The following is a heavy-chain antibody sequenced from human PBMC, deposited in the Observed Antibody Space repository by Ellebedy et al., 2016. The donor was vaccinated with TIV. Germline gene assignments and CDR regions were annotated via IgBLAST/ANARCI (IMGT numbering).Heavy chain of an antibody. CDR1: GGSLSSGDYY. D-gene: IGHD1-1*01. CDR3: ARTGSALLDY. J-gene: IGHJ4*02. Sequence: SETLSLTCTVSGGSLSSGDYYWSWIRQHPGKGLEWIGYIYYSGSTYYNPSLKSRVTISVDTSKNQFSLKLSSVTAADTAVYYCARTGSALLDYWGQGTLVTVSS. CDR2: IYYSGST. V-gene: IGHV4-31*03.